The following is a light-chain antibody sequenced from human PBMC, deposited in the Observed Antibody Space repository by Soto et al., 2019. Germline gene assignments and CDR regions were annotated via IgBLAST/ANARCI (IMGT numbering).Light chain of an antibody. CDR3: QQSYSAPYT. V-gene: IGKV1-39*01. CDR1: QNIDRY. J-gene: IGKJ2*01. Sequence: DIQMTQSPSSLSASVGDRVSISCRTSQNIDRYLNWYQQKPGHAPQVLISGAASLQSGVPSRFSGSGSGTEFTLSISSLQPEDFATYFCQQSYSAPYTFGQWTRLEI. CDR2: GAA.